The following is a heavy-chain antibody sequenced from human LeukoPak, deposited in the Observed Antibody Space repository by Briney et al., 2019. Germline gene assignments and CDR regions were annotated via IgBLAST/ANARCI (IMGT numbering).Heavy chain of an antibody. D-gene: IGHD5-18*01. Sequence: PSETLSLTCAVSGGSFSGYYWSWIRQPPGKGLEWIGEINHSGSTNYNPSLKSRVTISVDTSKNQFSLKLSSVTAADTAVYYCARGRSGYSYGSSYYYYMDVWGKGTTVTASS. J-gene: IGHJ6*03. CDR1: GGSFSGYY. V-gene: IGHV4-34*01. CDR3: ARGRSGYSYGSSYYYYMDV. CDR2: INHSGST.